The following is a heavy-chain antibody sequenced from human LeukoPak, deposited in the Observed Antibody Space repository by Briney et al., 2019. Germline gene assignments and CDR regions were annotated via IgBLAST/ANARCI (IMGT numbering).Heavy chain of an antibody. CDR2: INHSGST. CDR1: GGSFSGYY. J-gene: IGHJ4*02. V-gene: IGHV4-34*01. Sequence: SETLSLTCAVYGGSFSGYYWSWIRQPPGKGLEWIGEINHSGSTNYNPSLKSRVTISVDTSKNQFSLKLSSVTAADTAVYYCASRDSSGYYYFGYWGQGTLVTVSS. D-gene: IGHD3-22*01. CDR3: ASRDSSGYYYFGY.